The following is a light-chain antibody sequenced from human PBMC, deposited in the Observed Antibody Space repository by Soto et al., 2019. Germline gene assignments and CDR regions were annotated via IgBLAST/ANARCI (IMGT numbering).Light chain of an antibody. CDR3: QQRSNWHLT. CDR2: DAS. CDR1: QGVSSY. J-gene: IGKJ5*01. Sequence: EIVLTQSPGTLSLSPGERATLSCAANQGVSSYLAWYQQKPGQAPRLLIYDASNRATGIPARFSGSGPGTDFTLTISSLEPEDFAVYYCQQRSNWHLTFGQGTRLEIK. V-gene: IGKV3D-11*01.